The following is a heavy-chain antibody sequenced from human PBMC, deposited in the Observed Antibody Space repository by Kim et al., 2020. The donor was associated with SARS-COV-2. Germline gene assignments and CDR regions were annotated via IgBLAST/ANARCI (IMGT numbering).Heavy chain of an antibody. V-gene: IGHV3-23*01. D-gene: IGHD2-15*01. CDR2: ISGSGGST. CDR1: GFTFSSYA. CDR3: AKVQRGGSCYGQSFCYYYGMDV. Sequence: GGSLRLSCAASGFTFSSYAMSWVRQAPGKVLEWVSAISGSGGSTYYADSVKGRFTISRDNSKNTLYLQMNSLRAEDTAVYYCAKVQRGGSCYGQSFCYYYGMDVWGQGTTVTVSS. J-gene: IGHJ6*02.